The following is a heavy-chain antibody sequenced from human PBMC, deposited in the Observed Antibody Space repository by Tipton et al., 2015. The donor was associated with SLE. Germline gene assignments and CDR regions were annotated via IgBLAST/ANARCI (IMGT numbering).Heavy chain of an antibody. V-gene: IGHV4-34*01. CDR2: INHSAST. J-gene: IGHJ6*02. CDR1: GGSFSGYY. D-gene: IGHD6-19*01. Sequence: LRLSCAVYGGSFSGYYWSWIRQPPGKGLEWIGEINHSASTNYNPSLKSRVTISVDTSKTQFSLKLSSVTAADTAVYYCARALAVSYYYGMDVWGQGTTVTVSS. CDR3: ARALAVSYYYGMDV.